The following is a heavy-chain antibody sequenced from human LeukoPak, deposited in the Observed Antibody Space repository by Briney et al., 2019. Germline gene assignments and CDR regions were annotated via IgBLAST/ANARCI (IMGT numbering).Heavy chain of an antibody. CDR3: ARERVHSSGWGEGTYNWFDP. Sequence: ASVKVSCKASGYTFTSYGISWVRQAPGQGLEWMGWISAYNGNTNYAQKLQGRVTMTTDTSTSTAYKELRSLRSDDTAVYYCARERVHSSGWGEGTYNWFDPWGQGTLVTVSS. V-gene: IGHV1-18*01. CDR2: ISAYNGNT. D-gene: IGHD6-19*01. J-gene: IGHJ5*02. CDR1: GYTFTSYG.